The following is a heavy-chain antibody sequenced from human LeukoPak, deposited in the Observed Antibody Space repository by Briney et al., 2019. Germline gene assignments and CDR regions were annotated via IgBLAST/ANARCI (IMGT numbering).Heavy chain of an antibody. V-gene: IGHV1-69*04. J-gene: IGHJ4*02. CDR3: ARTSNLIRYSSSSRDLDY. D-gene: IGHD6-6*01. CDR1: GGSFSSYV. CDR2: IIPVLGVS. Sequence: SVKVSCKASGGSFSSYVITWVRQAPGQGLEWMGRIIPVLGVSNSAQKFQGRVTITAEKSTNTAHMELSRLQSGDTAVYYCARTSNLIRYSSSSRDLDYWGQGTLVTVSS.